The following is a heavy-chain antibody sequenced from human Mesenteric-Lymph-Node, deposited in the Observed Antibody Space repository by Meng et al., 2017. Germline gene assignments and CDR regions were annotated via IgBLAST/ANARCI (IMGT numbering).Heavy chain of an antibody. CDR2: ISSSSSYI. D-gene: IGHD5-12*01. Sequence: GESLKISCAASGFTFSSYSMHWVRQAPGKGLEWVSSISSSSSYIYYADSVKGRFTISRDNAKNSLYLQMNSLRAEDTAVYYCASGIVATIDYWGQGTLVTVSS. CDR3: ASGIVATIDY. J-gene: IGHJ4*02. V-gene: IGHV3-21*01. CDR1: GFTFSSYS.